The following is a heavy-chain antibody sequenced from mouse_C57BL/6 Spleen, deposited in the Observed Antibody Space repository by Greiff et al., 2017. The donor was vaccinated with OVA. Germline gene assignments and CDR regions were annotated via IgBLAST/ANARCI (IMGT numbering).Heavy chain of an antibody. V-gene: IGHV1-82*01. CDR1: GYAFSSSW. D-gene: IGHD2-4*01. CDR2: IYPGDGDT. CDR3: ARSNYDKFAY. J-gene: IGHJ3*01. Sequence: VKLQESGPELVKPGASVKISCKASGYAFSSSWMNWVKQRPGKGLEWIGRIYPGDGDTNYNGKFKGKATLTADKSSSTAYMQLSSLTSEDSAVYFCARSNYDKFAYWGQGTLVTVSA.